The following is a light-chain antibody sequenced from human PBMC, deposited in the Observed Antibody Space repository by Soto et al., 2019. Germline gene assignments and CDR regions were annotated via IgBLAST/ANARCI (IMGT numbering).Light chain of an antibody. J-gene: IGKJ2*01. CDR2: GAS. CDR1: QRVNRNY. V-gene: IGKV3-20*01. Sequence: EIVLTQSPGTLSWSPGERATLSCRASQRVNRNYLAWYQQEPGQAPRLLIYGASSRATDITDRVSGSGSGTEFTLIISRLEPEDFAVYYCQHYGSSPPKYTFGQGTKLEIK. CDR3: QHYGSSPPKYT.